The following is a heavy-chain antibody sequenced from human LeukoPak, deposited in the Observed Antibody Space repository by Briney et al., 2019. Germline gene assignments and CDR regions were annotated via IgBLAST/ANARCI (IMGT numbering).Heavy chain of an antibody. CDR1: RYTFTGYY. Sequence: ASVKVSCKASRYTFTGYYMHWVRQAPGQGLEWMGWINPNSGGTNYAQKFQGRVTMTRDTSISTAYMELSRLRSDDTAVYYCARGYCSGGSCYPESYYYGMDVWGQGTTVTVSS. CDR2: INPNSGGT. D-gene: IGHD2-15*01. CDR3: ARGYCSGGSCYPESYYYGMDV. J-gene: IGHJ6*02. V-gene: IGHV1-2*02.